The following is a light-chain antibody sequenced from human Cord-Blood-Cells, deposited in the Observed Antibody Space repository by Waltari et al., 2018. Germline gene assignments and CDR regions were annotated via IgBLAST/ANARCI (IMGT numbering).Light chain of an antibody. J-gene: IGLJ1*01. V-gene: IGLV2-18*02. CDR3: SSYTSSSTFV. CDR1: SSDVGSYNR. CDR2: EVS. Sequence: QSALTQPPPVSGSPGQSVTISCTGTSSDVGSYNRASWYQQPPGTAPKLMVYEVSNRPSGVADRFSGSKSGYAASLTISGLRAEGEADYYGSSYTSSSTFVFGTGSKVTGL.